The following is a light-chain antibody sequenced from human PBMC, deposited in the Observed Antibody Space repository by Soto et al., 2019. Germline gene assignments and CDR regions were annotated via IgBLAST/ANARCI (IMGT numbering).Light chain of an antibody. Sequence: QSVLTQPPSVSAAPGQKVTISGSGSSSNIGNNYVSWYQQLPGTAPKLLIYDNNKRPSGIPDRFSGSKSGTSATLGITGLQTGDEADYYCGTWDSSLSAAVFGGGTKVTVL. V-gene: IGLV1-51*01. CDR1: SSNIGNNY. CDR2: DNN. CDR3: GTWDSSLSAAV. J-gene: IGLJ2*01.